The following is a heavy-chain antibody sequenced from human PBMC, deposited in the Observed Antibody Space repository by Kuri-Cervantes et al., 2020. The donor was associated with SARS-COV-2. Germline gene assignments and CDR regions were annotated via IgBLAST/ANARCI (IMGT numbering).Heavy chain of an antibody. CDR2: IYHSGST. CDR1: GGSISSGGYS. D-gene: IGHD4-17*01. J-gene: IGHJ5*02. Sequence: SQTLSLTCAVSGGSISSGGYSWSWIRQPPGKGLEWIGYIYHSGSTYYNPSLKSRVTISVDTSKNQFSLKLSSVTAADTAVYYCARGGDYGFWFDPWGQGTLVTVSS. CDR3: ARGGDYGFWFDP. V-gene: IGHV4-30-2*01.